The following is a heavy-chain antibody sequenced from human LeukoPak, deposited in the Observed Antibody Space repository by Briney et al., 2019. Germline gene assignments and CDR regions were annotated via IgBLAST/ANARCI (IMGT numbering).Heavy chain of an antibody. D-gene: IGHD3-22*01. J-gene: IGHJ6*03. CDR1: GGSTSSYY. V-gene: IGHV4-4*07. Sequence: SETLSLTCTVSGGSTSSYYWSWIRQPAGKGLEWIGRIYTSGSTNYNPSLKSRVTISVDTSKNQFSLKLSSVTAADTAVYYCARISPHDSSGLRPGGPSYYYYYYMDVWGKGTTVTVSS. CDR3: ARISPHDSSGLRPGGPSYYYYYYMDV. CDR2: IYTSGST.